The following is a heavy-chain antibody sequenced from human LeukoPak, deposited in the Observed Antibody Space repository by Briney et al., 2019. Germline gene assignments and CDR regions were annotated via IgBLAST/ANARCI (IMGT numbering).Heavy chain of an antibody. D-gene: IGHD3-3*01. CDR3: ARGLHYDFWSGYSSSLYYYYMDV. CDR2: IYYSGST. V-gene: IGHV4-59*01. J-gene: IGHJ6*03. Sequence: PSETLSLTCTVSGGSISSYYWSWIRQPPGKGLEWIGYIYYSGSTNYNPSLKSRVTISVDTSKNQFSLKLSSVTAADTAVYYCARGLHYDFWSGYSSSLYYYYMDVWAKGPRSPSP. CDR1: GGSISSYY.